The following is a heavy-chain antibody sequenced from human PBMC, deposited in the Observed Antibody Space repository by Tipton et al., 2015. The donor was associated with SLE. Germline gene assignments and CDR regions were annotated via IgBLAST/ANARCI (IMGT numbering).Heavy chain of an antibody. CDR1: GYSISSNYY. CDR3: ARRKYCGGDKCYYFDY. V-gene: IGHV4-38-2*02. D-gene: IGHD2-21*01. CDR2: LYHTGTT. Sequence: TLSLTCTVSGYSISSNYYWGWIRQPPGKGLGRIGSLYHTGTTYYNPSLRRRFTISVDTSKNQFSLKVRSVTAADTAVYYCARRKYCGGDKCYYFDYWGQGTLVTVSP. J-gene: IGHJ4*02.